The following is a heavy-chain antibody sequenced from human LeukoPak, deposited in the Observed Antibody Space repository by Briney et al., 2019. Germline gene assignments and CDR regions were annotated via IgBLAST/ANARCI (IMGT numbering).Heavy chain of an antibody. V-gene: IGHV1-18*01. Sequence: ASVKVSCKASGYTFTSYGIRWVRQAPGQGLEWMGWISAYNGNTNYAQKLQGRVTMTTDTSTSTAYMELRSLRSGDTAVYYCARVRIQLWPDYYYYYGMDVWGQGTTVTVSS. CDR1: GYTFTSYG. CDR2: ISAYNGNT. J-gene: IGHJ6*02. D-gene: IGHD5-18*01. CDR3: ARVRIQLWPDYYYYYGMDV.